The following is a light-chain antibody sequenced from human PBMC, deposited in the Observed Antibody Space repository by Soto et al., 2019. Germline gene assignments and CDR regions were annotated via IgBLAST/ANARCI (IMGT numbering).Light chain of an antibody. J-gene: IGLJ1*01. V-gene: IGLV2-14*01. CDR1: SSDVGGYNY. CDR2: EVS. Sequence: QSVLTQPASVSGSPGQSITISCTGTSSDVGGYNYVSWYQQHPGRAPKLMIYEVSYRPSGVSNRFSGSKSGNTASLTISGLQAEDEADYYCSSYTSSSTLVFGTGTKVTAL. CDR3: SSYTSSSTLV.